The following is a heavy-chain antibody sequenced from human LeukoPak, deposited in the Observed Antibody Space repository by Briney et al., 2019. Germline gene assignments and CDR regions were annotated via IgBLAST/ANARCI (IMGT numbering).Heavy chain of an antibody. V-gene: IGHV3-43D*03. D-gene: IGHD6-13*01. CDR3: AKVSGIAAAGWLGSDY. Sequence: GGSLRLSCAASGFTFDDYAMHWVRQAPGKGLEWVSLISWDGGSTYYADSVKGRFTISRDNSKNSLYLQMNSLRAEDTALYYCAKVSGIAAAGWLGSDYWGQGTLVAVSS. J-gene: IGHJ4*02. CDR1: GFTFDDYA. CDR2: ISWDGGST.